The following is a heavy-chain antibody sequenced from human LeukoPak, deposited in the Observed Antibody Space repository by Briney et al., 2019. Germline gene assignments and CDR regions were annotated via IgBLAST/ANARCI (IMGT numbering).Heavy chain of an antibody. J-gene: IGHJ4*02. CDR2: ISGSGGST. D-gene: IGHD3-9*01. CDR3: AKEPYDILTGYFSMGY. Sequence: PGGSLRLSCAASGFTFSSYAMSWVRQAPGKGLEWVSAISGSGGSTYYADSVKGRFTISRDNSKNTLYLQMNSLRDEDTAVYYCAKEPYDILTGYFSMGYWGQGTLVTVSS. CDR1: GFTFSSYA. V-gene: IGHV3-23*01.